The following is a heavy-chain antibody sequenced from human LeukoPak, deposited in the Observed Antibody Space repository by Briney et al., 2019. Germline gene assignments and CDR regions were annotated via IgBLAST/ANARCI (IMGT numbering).Heavy chain of an antibody. Sequence: PSETLSLTCTVSGGSISSSSYYWGWIRQPPGKGLEWIGSIYYSGSTYYNPSLKSRVTISVDTSKNQFSLKLSSVTAADTAVYYCARVSRVRARDVGNSDYWGQGTLVTVSS. V-gene: IGHV4-39*07. CDR3: ARVSRVRARDVGNSDY. D-gene: IGHD4-23*01. CDR1: GGSISSSSYY. CDR2: IYYSGST. J-gene: IGHJ4*02.